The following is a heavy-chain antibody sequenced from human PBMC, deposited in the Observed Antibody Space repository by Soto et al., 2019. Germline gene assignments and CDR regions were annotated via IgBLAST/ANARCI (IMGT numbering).Heavy chain of an antibody. CDR2: INHSGST. CDR3: ARLVRRIMYYYDSSGYSTLDY. J-gene: IGHJ4*02. V-gene: IGHV4-39*07. CDR1: GGSISSGGYY. Sequence: SETLSLTCTVSGGSISSGGYYWSWIRQPPGKGLEWIGEINHSGSTNYNPSLKSRVTISVDTSKNQFSLKLSSVTAADTAVYYCARLVRRIMYYYDSSGYSTLDYWGQGTLVTVSS. D-gene: IGHD3-22*01.